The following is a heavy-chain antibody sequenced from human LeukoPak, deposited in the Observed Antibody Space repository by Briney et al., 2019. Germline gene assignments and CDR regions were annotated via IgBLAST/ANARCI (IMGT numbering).Heavy chain of an antibody. CDR2: ISYDGGNK. CDR3: ARDWSMVRGVLDY. V-gene: IGHV3-30*04. D-gene: IGHD3-10*01. Sequence: GGSLRLSCAASGFTFSSYAMHWVRQAPGKGLERVAVISYDGGNKYYADSVKGRFTISRDNSKNTLYLQMNSLRAEDTAVYYCARDWSMVRGVLDYWGQGTLVTVSS. J-gene: IGHJ4*02. CDR1: GFTFSSYA.